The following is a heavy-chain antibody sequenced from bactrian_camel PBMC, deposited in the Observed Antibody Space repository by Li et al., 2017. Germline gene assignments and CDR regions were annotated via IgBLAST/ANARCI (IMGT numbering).Heavy chain of an antibody. Sequence: QLVESGGGLVQPGGSLRLSCAASGFAFSKNWIHWVRQAPGKGLEWVSNINSGGGTTYYADSVKGRFTISRDNAKNTVYLQMNSLKPEDTAVYYCVRDLATIVAITAWGQGTQVTVS. CDR1: GFAFSKNW. CDR2: INSGGGTT. CDR3: VRDLATIVAITA. V-gene: IGHV3S25*01. D-gene: IGHD2*01. J-gene: IGHJ6*01.